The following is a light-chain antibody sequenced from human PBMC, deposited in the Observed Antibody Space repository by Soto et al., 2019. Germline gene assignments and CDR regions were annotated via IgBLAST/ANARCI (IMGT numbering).Light chain of an antibody. Sequence: DIQRTQSRASLSASIGDRGTISSRASQTIGRNLNWYQQKPGKAPTLLMFTSSSLQSGVPSRFSGSGSGTDFTFTISSLQPEDVATYYCQQDDDVPITFGQGTRLES. CDR1: QTIGRN. CDR3: QQDDDVPIT. CDR2: TSS. J-gene: IGKJ5*01. V-gene: IGKV1-39*01.